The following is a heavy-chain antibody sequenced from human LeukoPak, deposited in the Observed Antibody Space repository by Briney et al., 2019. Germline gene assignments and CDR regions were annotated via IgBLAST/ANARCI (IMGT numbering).Heavy chain of an antibody. CDR1: GFTFTAYS. J-gene: IGHJ6*04. V-gene: IGHV3-21*01. CDR3: TRQWLRVVDV. CDR2: ISSSGHYI. Sequence: PGGSLRLSCASSGFTFTAYSMNWVRQAPGKGLEWISFISSSGHYIYYADSLKGRFTISRDNANSSLYLQISTLKAEDTAVYYCTRQWLRVVDVWGKGTTVTVSS. D-gene: IGHD6-19*01.